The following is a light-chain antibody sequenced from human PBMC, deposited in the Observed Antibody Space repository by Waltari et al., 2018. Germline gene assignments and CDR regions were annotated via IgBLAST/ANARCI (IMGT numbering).Light chain of an antibody. Sequence: HSALTQPASVSGSPGQSITIPCTGTSSDVGGYNYVSWYQHHPGEAPKLMIYDVSNRPSGVSNRFSGSKSGNTASLIISGLQAEDEADYYCSSYSSSSTLVFGGGTKVTVL. CDR3: SSYSSSSTLV. CDR1: SSDVGGYNY. CDR2: DVS. V-gene: IGLV2-14*03. J-gene: IGLJ2*01.